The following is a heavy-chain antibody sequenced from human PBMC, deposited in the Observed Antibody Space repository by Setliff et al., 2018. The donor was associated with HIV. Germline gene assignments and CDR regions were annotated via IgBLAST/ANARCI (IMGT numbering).Heavy chain of an antibody. CDR1: GYTFTTYF. J-gene: IGHJ5*02. D-gene: IGHD6-19*01. CDR2: VHAGNSNT. Sequence: ASVKVSCKASGYTFTTYFIHWVRQAPGQRLEWMGWVHAGNSNTKYSQKFQGRVTLTRDTSAHTAYMELSSLTSEDTAVYYCATFYSTGWYNPWGQGTLVTVSS. V-gene: IGHV1-3*01. CDR3: ATFYSTGWYNP.